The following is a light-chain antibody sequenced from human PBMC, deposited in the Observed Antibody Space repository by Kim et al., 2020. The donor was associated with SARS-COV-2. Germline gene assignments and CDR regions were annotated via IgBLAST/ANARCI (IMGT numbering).Light chain of an antibody. CDR3: NSRDSNDNVV. CDR2: GKN. V-gene: IGLV3-19*01. CDR1: SLRSYY. J-gene: IGLJ2*01. Sequence: VALVQTGRITCQGDSLRSYYATWYQQKPGQAPILVIYGKNNRPSGIPDRFSGSSSGNTASLTITGTQAGDEADYYCNSRDSNDNVVFGGGTQLTVL.